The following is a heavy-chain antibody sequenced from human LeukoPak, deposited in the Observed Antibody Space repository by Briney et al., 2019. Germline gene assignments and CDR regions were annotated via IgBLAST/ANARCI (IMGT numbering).Heavy chain of an antibody. V-gene: IGHV3-23*01. D-gene: IGHD2-15*01. CDR2: ISGSGDRT. CDR3: AKGRFCTGSGCYSTAPDY. Sequence: GGSLRLSCEAPGFTFSSYAMSWVRQAPGKGLEWVSAISGSGDRTYYADSVRGRFSISRDSSKSTLFLQMDSLRAEDTAVYYCAKGRFCTGSGCYSTAPDYWGQGTLVTVSS. J-gene: IGHJ4*02. CDR1: GFTFSSYA.